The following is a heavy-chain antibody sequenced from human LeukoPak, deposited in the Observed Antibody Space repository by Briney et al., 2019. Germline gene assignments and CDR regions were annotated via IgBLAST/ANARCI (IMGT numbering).Heavy chain of an antibody. V-gene: IGHV3-23*01. Sequence: GGSPRLSCAASGFTFSSYAMSWVRQAPGKGLEWVSAISGSGGSTYYADSVKGRFIISRDNSKNTLYLQMNSLRAEDTAVYYCAKDLSPLLPVAGRDAFDIWGQGTMVTVSS. J-gene: IGHJ3*02. CDR3: AKDLSPLLPVAGRDAFDI. D-gene: IGHD6-19*01. CDR1: GFTFSSYA. CDR2: ISGSGGST.